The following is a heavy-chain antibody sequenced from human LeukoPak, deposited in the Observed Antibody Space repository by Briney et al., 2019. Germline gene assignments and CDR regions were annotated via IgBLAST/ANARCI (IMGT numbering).Heavy chain of an antibody. CDR1: GFTFGSSA. CDR3: AKGSLGSWYYFDY. D-gene: IGHD6-13*01. Sequence: YPGGSLRLSCAASGFTFGSSAMSWVRQAPGKGPEWVSTFSRSGPDTYYADSVKGRFTIFRDNSKNTLYLQMNSLRAEDTAVYYCAKGSLGSWYYFDYWGQGTLATVSS. V-gene: IGHV3-23*01. CDR2: FSRSGPDT. J-gene: IGHJ4*02.